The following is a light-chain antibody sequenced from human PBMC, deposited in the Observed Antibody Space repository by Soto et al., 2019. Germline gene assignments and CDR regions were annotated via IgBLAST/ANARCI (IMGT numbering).Light chain of an antibody. J-gene: IGKJ1*01. CDR1: QTIGSNY. Sequence: ESVLTQSPGTLSLSPGETATLSCRASQTIGSNYLAWYQQKPGQTPRLLVYGASNRATGIPDRFSGSGSGTDFTLTISRLEPEDFAVYHCQQYGTLPLTFGQGTKVDIK. V-gene: IGKV3-20*01. CDR3: QQYGTLPLT. CDR2: GAS.